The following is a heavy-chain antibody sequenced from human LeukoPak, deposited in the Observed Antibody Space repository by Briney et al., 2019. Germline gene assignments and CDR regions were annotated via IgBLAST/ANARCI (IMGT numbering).Heavy chain of an antibody. J-gene: IGHJ3*01. V-gene: IGHV3-23*01. D-gene: IGHD6-13*01. CDR2: ISGAAINT. CDR1: GFTFGSYA. Sequence: GGSLRLSCAASGFTFGSYAMSWVRQAPGKGLEWVSSISGAAINTHYADSVRGRLSISRDSSKNTLCLHMNNLRADDTALYYCTKNHRIAVAARDAFDLWGQGTVVTVSS. CDR3: TKNHRIAVAARDAFDL.